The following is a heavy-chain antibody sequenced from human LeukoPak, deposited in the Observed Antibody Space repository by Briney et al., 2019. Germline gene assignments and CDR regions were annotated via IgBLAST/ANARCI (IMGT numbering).Heavy chain of an antibody. CDR3: AHSLYYYDSSGYDPTPVYYFDY. CDR2: IYWDDDK. Sequence: ESGPTLVNPTQTLTLTCTFSGFSLSTSGVGVGWIRQPPGKAREWLALIYWDDDKRYSPSLKSRLTITKDTSKNQVVLTMTNMDPVDIATYYCAHSLYYYDSSGYDPTPVYYFDYWGQGTLVTVSS. V-gene: IGHV2-5*02. J-gene: IGHJ4*02. D-gene: IGHD3-22*01. CDR1: GFSLSTSGVG.